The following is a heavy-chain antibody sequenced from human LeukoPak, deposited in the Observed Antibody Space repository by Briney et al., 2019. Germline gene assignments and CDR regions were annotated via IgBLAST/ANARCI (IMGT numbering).Heavy chain of an antibody. Sequence: SETLSLTCAVYGGSFSGYYWSWIRQPPGKGLEWIGEINHSGSTNYNPSLKSRVTISVDTSKNQFSLKLSSVTAADTAVYYCARGQTYYYDSSGYYDDYAFDIWGQGTMVTVSS. CDR2: INHSGST. CDR3: ARGQTYYYDSSGYYDDYAFDI. CDR1: GGSFSGYY. V-gene: IGHV4-34*01. D-gene: IGHD3-22*01. J-gene: IGHJ3*02.